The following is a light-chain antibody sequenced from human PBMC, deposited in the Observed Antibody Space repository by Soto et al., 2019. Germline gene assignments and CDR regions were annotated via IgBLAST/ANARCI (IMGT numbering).Light chain of an antibody. J-gene: IGKJ2*03. CDR1: QNIDNW. CDR2: DVS. V-gene: IGKV1-5*01. Sequence: DIQMTQSPSTLSASVGDRVTISCRASQNIDNWLAWYQQKPEKAPKVLIYDVSSLESGVPSRFSGSGSGTEFTLTISSLQPDDFATYYCQHYNTYLYSFGQGTKLEIK. CDR3: QHYNTYLYS.